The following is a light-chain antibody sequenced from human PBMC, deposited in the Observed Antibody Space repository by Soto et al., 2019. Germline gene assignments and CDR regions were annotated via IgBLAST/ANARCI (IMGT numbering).Light chain of an antibody. CDR3: CSYAGSSTLGV. CDR2: EVS. J-gene: IGLJ3*02. Sequence: QSALTQPASVSGSPGQSITISCTGTSSDVGSYNLVSWYQQHPGKAPKLMIYEVSKRPSGVSNRFSGSKSGNTASLTISGLQGEDEADYYCCSYAGSSTLGVFGGGTKLPS. CDR1: SSDVGSYNL. V-gene: IGLV2-23*02.